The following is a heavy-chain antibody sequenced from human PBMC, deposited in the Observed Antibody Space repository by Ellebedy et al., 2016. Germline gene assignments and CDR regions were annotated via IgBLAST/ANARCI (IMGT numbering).Heavy chain of an antibody. CDR1: GFTFSSYA. CDR2: ISYDGSNK. Sequence: GESLKISCSASGFTFSSYAMHWVRQAPGKGLEWVAVISYDGSNKYYADSVKGRFTISRDNSKNTLYLQMNSLRAEDTAVYYCARYCSGGSCGRVGFDIWGQGTMVTVSS. J-gene: IGHJ3*02. CDR3: ARYCSGGSCGRVGFDI. V-gene: IGHV3-30-3*01. D-gene: IGHD2-15*01.